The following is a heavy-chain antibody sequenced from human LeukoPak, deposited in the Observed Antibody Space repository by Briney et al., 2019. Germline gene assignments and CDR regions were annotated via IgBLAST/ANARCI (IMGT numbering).Heavy chain of an antibody. CDR3: ARETPDSSGWD. V-gene: IGHV3-7*01. J-gene: IGHJ4*02. CDR1: GFTFDDYG. Sequence: GGSLRLSCAASGFTFDDYGMSWVRQAPGKGLEWVANIKQDGSQKYYVDSVKGRFTISRDNAKNSLYLQMNSLRAEDTAMYYCARETPDSSGWDWGQGTLVTVSS. D-gene: IGHD6-19*01. CDR2: IKQDGSQK.